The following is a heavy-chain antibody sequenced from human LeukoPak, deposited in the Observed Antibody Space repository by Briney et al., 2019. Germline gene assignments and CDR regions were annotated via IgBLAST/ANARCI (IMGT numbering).Heavy chain of an antibody. D-gene: IGHD3-22*01. J-gene: IGHJ4*02. Sequence: GGSLRLSCAASGFTFNTYTMNWVRQAPGKGLEWVSCISSSSSYIYYADSVKGRFTVSRDNAKNSLYLQMDSLRAEDTAVYYCAVNGGYFDSSGYYSGWGQGTLVTVSS. CDR3: AVNGGYFDSSGYYSG. V-gene: IGHV3-21*01. CDR2: ISSSSSYI. CDR1: GFTFNTYT.